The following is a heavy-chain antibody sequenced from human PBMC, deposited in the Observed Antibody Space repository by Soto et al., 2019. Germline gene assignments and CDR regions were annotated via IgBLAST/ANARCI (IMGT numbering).Heavy chain of an antibody. CDR1: GITFSRYS. CDR2: ISSSSSTI. J-gene: IGHJ2*01. D-gene: IGHD3-9*01. Sequence: GGSLRLSCAASGITFSRYSMNWVRQAPGKGLEWVSYISSSSSTIYYVDSVKGRFTISRDNAKNSLYLQMNSLRAEDTAVYYCARTLTGYYYYWYFDLWGRGTLVTVSS. CDR3: ARTLTGYYYYWYFDL. V-gene: IGHV3-48*01.